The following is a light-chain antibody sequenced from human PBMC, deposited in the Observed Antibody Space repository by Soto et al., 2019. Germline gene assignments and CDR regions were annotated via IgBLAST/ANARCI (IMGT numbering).Light chain of an antibody. CDR1: QNIRGNE. CDR2: RGS. Sequence: VLTQSPGTLSLSPGERATLSCRASQNIRGNELAWYQQKPGQAPRLLIYRGSSRATGIPDRFSGRGSGTDFTLTISRLEPDDFAVYYCHDYGTSAPWTFGQGTKVEIK. V-gene: IGKV3-20*01. CDR3: HDYGTSAPWT. J-gene: IGKJ1*01.